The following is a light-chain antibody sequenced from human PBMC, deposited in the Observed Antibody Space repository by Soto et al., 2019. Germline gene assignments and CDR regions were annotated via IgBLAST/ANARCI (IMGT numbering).Light chain of an antibody. Sequence: EIVLTQSPGTLSLSPGERATLSCRASQSVSSSYLSWYQQKPGQARRLLIYGASSRASGIAGRFSGSGSGTDITLTISRLEAEDVAVYYCQQYGSSYTFGQGTKLEIK. CDR2: GAS. J-gene: IGKJ2*01. V-gene: IGKV3-20*01. CDR1: QSVSSSY. CDR3: QQYGSSYT.